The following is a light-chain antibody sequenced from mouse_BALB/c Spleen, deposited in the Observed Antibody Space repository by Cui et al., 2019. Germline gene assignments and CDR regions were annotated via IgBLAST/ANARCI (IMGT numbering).Light chain of an antibody. CDR1: SSVSY. J-gene: IGKJ1*01. V-gene: IGKV4-55*01. Sequence: QIVLTQSPAIMSASPGEKVTMTCSASSSVSYMYWYQQKPGSSPRLLIYDTSNLASGVPGRFSGSGSGTSYSLTTSRMEAEDAATYYCQQWSSYPRTFGGGTKLEIK. CDR3: QQWSSYPRT. CDR2: DTS.